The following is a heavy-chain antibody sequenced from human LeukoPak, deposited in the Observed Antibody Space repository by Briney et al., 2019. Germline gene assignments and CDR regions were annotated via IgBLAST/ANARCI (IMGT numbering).Heavy chain of an antibody. Sequence: PSETLSLTCTVSGGSISNYYWSWIRQPPGKGLEWIGYIFYSGSTNYNPSLKSRVTISVDTSKNQFSLKLSSVTAADTAVYYCAREVAARPRNWFDPWGQGTLVTVSS. CDR3: AREVAARPRNWFDP. D-gene: IGHD6-6*01. J-gene: IGHJ5*02. CDR1: GGSISNYY. V-gene: IGHV4-59*01. CDR2: IFYSGST.